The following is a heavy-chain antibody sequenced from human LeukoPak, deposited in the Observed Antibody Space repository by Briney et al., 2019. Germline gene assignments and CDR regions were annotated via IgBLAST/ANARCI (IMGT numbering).Heavy chain of an antibody. CDR1: GFTFSSYG. CDR3: ASRRGGIVGDY. D-gene: IGHD2-15*01. CDR2: IWYDGSNK. J-gene: IGHJ4*02. Sequence: GGSLRLSCAATGFTFSSYGMHWVRQAPGKGLEWVALIWYDGSNKYYADSVKGRFTISRDNSKNTVYLQMNSLRAEDTAVYYCASRRGGIVGDYWGQGTLVTVSS. V-gene: IGHV3-33*01.